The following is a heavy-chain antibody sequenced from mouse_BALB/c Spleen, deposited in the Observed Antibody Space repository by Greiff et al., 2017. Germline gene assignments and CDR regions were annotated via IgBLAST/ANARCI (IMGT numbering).Heavy chain of an antibody. Sequence: EVQLVESGGGLVKPGGSLKLSCAASGFTFSSYTMSWVRQTPEKGLEWVAYISSGGSYTYYPDSVKGRFTISRDNAKNTLYLQMNRLKSEDTAMYNDTCDRGCGSCWMYYFDYWGQGTTLTVSS. V-gene: IGHV5-6-4*01. CDR3: TCDRGCGSCWMYYFDY. J-gene: IGHJ2*01. D-gene: IGHD1-1*01. CDR2: ISSGGSYT. CDR1: GFTFSSYT.